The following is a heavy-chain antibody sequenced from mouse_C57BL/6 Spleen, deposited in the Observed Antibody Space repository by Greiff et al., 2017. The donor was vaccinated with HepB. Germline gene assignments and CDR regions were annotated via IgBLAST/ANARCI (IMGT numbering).Heavy chain of an antibody. Sequence: QVQLKQSGAELARPGASVKLSCKASGYTFTSYGISWVKQRTGQGLEWIGEIYPRSGNTYYNEKFKGKATLTADKSSSTAYMELRSLTSEDSAVYFCARSHNYYGSSYSYAMDYWGQGTSVTVSS. CDR1: GYTFTSYG. D-gene: IGHD1-1*01. CDR2: IYPRSGNT. J-gene: IGHJ4*01. V-gene: IGHV1-81*01. CDR3: ARSHNYYGSSYSYAMDY.